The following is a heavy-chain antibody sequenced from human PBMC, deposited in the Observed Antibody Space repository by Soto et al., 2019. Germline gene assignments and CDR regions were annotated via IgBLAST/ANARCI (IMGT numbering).Heavy chain of an antibody. V-gene: IGHV3-15*01. Sequence: EVQLVESGGGLVKPGESLRLSCAASGFTFSNAWMSWVRQAPGKGLEWVGRIKSKTDGGTTDYAAPVEGRFTISRDDSKNTLYLKMNSLKTEDTAVYYCYGTNWYFDLWGRGTLVTVSS. CDR1: GFTFSNAW. J-gene: IGHJ2*01. CDR3: YGTNWYFDL. CDR2: IKSKTDGGTT. D-gene: IGHD4-17*01.